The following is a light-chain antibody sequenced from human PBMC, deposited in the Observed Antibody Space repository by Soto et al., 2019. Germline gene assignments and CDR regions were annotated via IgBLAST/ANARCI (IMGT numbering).Light chain of an antibody. CDR3: QQYNNWPRG. J-gene: IGKJ1*01. CDR1: QSVSSN. V-gene: IGKV3-15*01. Sequence: EIVMTQSPATLSVSPGERATLSCRASQSVSSNLAWYQQKPGQAPRLLIYGASTRAIGIPARFSGSGSGTEFTLTISSLQSEDFAFYYCQQYNNWPRGFGQGTKVDIK. CDR2: GAS.